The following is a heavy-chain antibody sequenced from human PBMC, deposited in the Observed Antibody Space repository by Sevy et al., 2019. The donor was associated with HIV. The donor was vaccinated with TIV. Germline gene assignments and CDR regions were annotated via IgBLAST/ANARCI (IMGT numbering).Heavy chain of an antibody. CDR3: ARAFDI. J-gene: IGHJ3*02. V-gene: IGHV3-30*03. CDR2: ITYDGSNK. CDR1: GFTFSTYS. Sequence: GESLKISCAASGFTFSTYSIHWVRQAPGKGLEWVAIITYDGSNKDHADSVRGRFTISRDNSKNTLYLQMNSLRAEDTAVYYCARAFDIWGQGTMVTVSS.